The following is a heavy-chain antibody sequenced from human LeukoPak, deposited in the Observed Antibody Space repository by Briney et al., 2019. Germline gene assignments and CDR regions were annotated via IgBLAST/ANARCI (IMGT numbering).Heavy chain of an antibody. Sequence: ASVSVSCKTSGYIFKAHYMHWVRQAPGQGLEWMGWINPNSGSTDYAQRFQGRVSMNRDTSTNTIYMHLRSLKSDDTAVYFCARAPEGRFYDSSGYVGWYFDLWGRGTLVTLS. CDR1: GYIFKAHY. V-gene: IGHV1-2*02. J-gene: IGHJ2*01. D-gene: IGHD3-22*01. CDR3: ARAPEGRFYDSSGYVGWYFDL. CDR2: INPNSGST.